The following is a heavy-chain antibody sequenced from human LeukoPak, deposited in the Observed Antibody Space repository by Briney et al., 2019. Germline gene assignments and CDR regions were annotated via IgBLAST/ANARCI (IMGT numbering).Heavy chain of an antibody. Sequence: PSETLSLTCSVSGGSIGSGRYYWAWIRQPPGKGLEWIGSIYNTWSTLYNPSLKSRVTMSVDTSKNQFSLRLSSVTAADTAVYYCARNITSVIPAGYFDYWGQGTLVTVSS. V-gene: IGHV4-39*01. J-gene: IGHJ4*02. CDR1: GGSIGSGRYY. D-gene: IGHD2-2*01. CDR3: ARNITSVIPAGYFDY. CDR2: IYNTWST.